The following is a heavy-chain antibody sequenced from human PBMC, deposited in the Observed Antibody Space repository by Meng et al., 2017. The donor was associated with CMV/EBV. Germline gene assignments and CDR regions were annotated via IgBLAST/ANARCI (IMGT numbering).Heavy chain of an antibody. J-gene: IGHJ4*02. CDR3: ARDRYMYSSSWYPFDY. Sequence: SETLSPTCTVSGGSFSSSSYYWGWIRQPPGKGLEWIGSIYYSVSTYYNPSLKSRVTIPVDTSKNQFSLKLGSVTAADTAVYYCARDRYMYSSSWYPFDYWGQGTLVTVSS. D-gene: IGHD6-13*01. V-gene: IGHV4-39*07. CDR2: IYYSVST. CDR1: GGSFSSSSYY.